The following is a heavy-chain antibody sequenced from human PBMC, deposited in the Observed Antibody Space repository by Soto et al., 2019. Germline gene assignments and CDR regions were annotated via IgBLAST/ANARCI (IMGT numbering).Heavy chain of an antibody. CDR2: IYSGGST. Sequence: GGSLRLSCAASGFTVSSNYMSWVRQAPGKGLEWVSVIYSGGSTYYADSVKGRFTISRDNAKNTLYLQMNSLRAEDTAVYYCARDQTRSIAAAGTGNYYYYYGMDVWGQGTTVTVSS. J-gene: IGHJ6*02. V-gene: IGHV3-66*01. D-gene: IGHD6-13*01. CDR1: GFTVSSNY. CDR3: ARDQTRSIAAAGTGNYYYYYGMDV.